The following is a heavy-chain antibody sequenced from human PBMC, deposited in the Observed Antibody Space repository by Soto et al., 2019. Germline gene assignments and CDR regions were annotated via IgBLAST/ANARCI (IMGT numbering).Heavy chain of an antibody. CDR2: IHHSGST. J-gene: IGHJ4*02. D-gene: IGHD4-17*01. CDR3: ARGGDYGDLVY. V-gene: IGHV4-4*02. CDR1: GGSISSTNW. Sequence: QVQLQESGPGLVKPSGTLSLTCAVSGGSISSTNWWSWVRQPPGKGLEWIGEIHHSGSTNYHPSRKSRVTISVDKPKNQFSLKLNSVTAADTAVYYCARGGDYGDLVYWGQGTLVTVSS.